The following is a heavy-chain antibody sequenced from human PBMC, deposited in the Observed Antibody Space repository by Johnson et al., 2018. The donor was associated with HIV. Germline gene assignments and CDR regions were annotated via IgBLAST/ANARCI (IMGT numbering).Heavy chain of an antibody. CDR2: IGRSGSTF. Sequence: QVQLVESGGGLVKPGGSLRLSCAASGFTFSDYYMSWIRQAPGKGLEWVSYIGRSGSTFYYADSVKGRFTISRDNAKNSLYLQMNSLRAEDTAVYYCARACRDGYTCDVYDIWGQGTMLTVSS. D-gene: IGHD5-24*01. CDR3: ARACRDGYTCDVYDI. J-gene: IGHJ3*02. CDR1: GFTFSDYY. V-gene: IGHV3-11*04.